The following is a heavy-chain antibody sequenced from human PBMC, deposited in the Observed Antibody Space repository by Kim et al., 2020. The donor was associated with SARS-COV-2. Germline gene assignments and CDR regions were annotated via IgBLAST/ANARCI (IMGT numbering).Heavy chain of an antibody. CDR1: GFTFSDYY. CDR2: ISSSGSTI. Sequence: GGSLRLSCEASGFTFSDYYMSWIRQAPGKGLEWVSYISSSGSTIYYADSVKGRFTISRDNAKNYLYLQMNSLRAEDTAVYYCARDSGALWFGGDAFDIWGQGTMVTVSS. CDR3: ARDSGALWFGGDAFDI. D-gene: IGHD3-10*01. V-gene: IGHV3-11*01. J-gene: IGHJ3*02.